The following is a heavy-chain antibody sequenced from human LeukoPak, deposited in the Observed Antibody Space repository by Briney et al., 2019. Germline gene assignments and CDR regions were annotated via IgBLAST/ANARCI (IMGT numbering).Heavy chain of an antibody. D-gene: IGHD3-22*01. CDR3: ATDREGDPSAYYLV. Sequence: GGSLRLSCAASGFTFSGYAMSWVRQAPGKGLEWVSTISDNGGRTYNADSVKGRFTISRDNSKNTLFLQMNSLRAEDSAVYYCATDREGDPSAYYLVGGQGTLITVSS. J-gene: IGHJ4*02. CDR1: GFTFSGYA. CDR2: ISDNGGRT. V-gene: IGHV3-23*01.